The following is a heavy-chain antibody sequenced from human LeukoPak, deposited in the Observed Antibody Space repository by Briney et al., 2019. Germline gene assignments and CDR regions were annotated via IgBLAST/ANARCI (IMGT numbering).Heavy chain of an antibody. D-gene: IGHD6-19*01. V-gene: IGHV3-30*02. CDR2: IRYDGSNK. CDR3: AKLPLSGGWYGMNAFDI. CDR1: GFTFSSYG. Sequence: GGSLRLSCAASGFTFSSYGMHWVRQAPGKGLEWVAFIRYDGSNKYYADSVKGRFTISRDNSKNTLYLQMNSLRAEDTAVYYCAKLPLSGGWYGMNAFDIWGQGTMVTVSS. J-gene: IGHJ3*02.